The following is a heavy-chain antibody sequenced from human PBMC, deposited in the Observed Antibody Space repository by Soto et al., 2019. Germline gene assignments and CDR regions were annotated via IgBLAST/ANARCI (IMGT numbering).Heavy chain of an antibody. CDR2: ISGSGGST. Sequence: WGSLIISCASSVSTFSSYAMSWVRQAPGKGLDWVSAISGSGGSTYYADSVKGRFTISRDNSKNTLYLQMNSLRAEDTAVYYCAKDFAYYGSGSHPNNWFDPWGQGTMVTVSS. V-gene: IGHV3-23*01. J-gene: IGHJ5*02. D-gene: IGHD3-10*01. CDR1: VSTFSSYA. CDR3: AKDFAYYGSGSHPNNWFDP.